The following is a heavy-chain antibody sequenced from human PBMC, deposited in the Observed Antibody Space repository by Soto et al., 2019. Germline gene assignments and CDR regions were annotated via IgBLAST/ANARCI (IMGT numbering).Heavy chain of an antibody. J-gene: IGHJ4*02. V-gene: IGHV1-46*03. CDR1: GYTFTSYY. CDR3: ARGFPYSGYDYYHFDY. CDR2: INPSGGST. Sequence: ASVEVSCKACGYTFTSYYMHWVRHAPGQGLEWMGIINPSGGSTSYAQKFQGRVTMTRDTSTSTVYMELSSLRSEDTAVYYCARGFPYSGYDYYHFDYWGQGTLVTVSS. D-gene: IGHD5-12*01.